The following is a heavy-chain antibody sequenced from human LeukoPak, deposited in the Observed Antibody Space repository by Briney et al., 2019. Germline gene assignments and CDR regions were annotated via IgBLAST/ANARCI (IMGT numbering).Heavy chain of an antibody. J-gene: IGHJ4*02. Sequence: GGSLRLSCAASGFTFSSYSMNWVRQAPGKGLEWVSSISSSSSYIYYADSVKGRFTISRDNAKSSLCLQMNSLRAEDTAVYYCARDYYASGSHDYWGLGTLVTVSS. CDR1: GFTFSSYS. CDR3: ARDYYASGSHDY. CDR2: ISSSSSYI. D-gene: IGHD3-10*01. V-gene: IGHV3-21*01.